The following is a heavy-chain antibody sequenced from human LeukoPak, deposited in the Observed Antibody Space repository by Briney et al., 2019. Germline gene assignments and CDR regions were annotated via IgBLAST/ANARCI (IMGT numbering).Heavy chain of an antibody. CDR2: IIPIFGTA. V-gene: IGHV1-69*06. J-gene: IGHJ1*01. CDR1: GGTFSSYA. Sequence: SVKVSCKASGGTFSSYAISWVRQAPGQGLEWMGGIIPIFGTANYAQKFQGRVTITADKSTSTAYMEPSSLRSEDTVVYYCARVPYSSSWYFFQHWGQGTLVTVSS. CDR3: ARVPYSSSWYFFQH. D-gene: IGHD6-13*01.